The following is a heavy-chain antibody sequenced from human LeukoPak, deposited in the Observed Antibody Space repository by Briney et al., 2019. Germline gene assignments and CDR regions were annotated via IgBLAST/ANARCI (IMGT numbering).Heavy chain of an antibody. V-gene: IGHV1-18*01. D-gene: IGHD2-21*01. J-gene: IGHJ4*02. CDR1: GYTFTSYG. CDR3: ARTVRGDSFDY. Sequence: ASVKVSCKASGYTFTSYGISWVRQAPGQGLEWMGWISAYNGNTNYAQKFQGRVTITADKSTSTAYMELSSLRSEDTAVYYCARTVRGDSFDYWGQGTLVTVSS. CDR2: ISAYNGNT.